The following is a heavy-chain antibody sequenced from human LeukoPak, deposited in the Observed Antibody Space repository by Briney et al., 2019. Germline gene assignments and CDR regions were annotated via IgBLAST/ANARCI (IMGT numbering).Heavy chain of an antibody. J-gene: IGHJ4*02. V-gene: IGHV3-49*03. CDR1: GFXFGDYG. D-gene: IGHD2-2*01. CDR3: TRNPLPYCSGTSCPCDY. CDR2: IRSKTYSGAT. Sequence: GGSLRLSCKTSGFXFGDYGISWFRQAPGKGLEWVSFIRSKTYSGATDYAASVKGRFVISRDDSEGIAYLQMNSLKTEDTGVYYCTRNPLPYCSGTSCPCDYWGQGTLVTVSS.